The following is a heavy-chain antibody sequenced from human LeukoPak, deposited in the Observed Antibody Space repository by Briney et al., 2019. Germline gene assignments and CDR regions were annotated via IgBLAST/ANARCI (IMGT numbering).Heavy chain of an antibody. CDR3: ARRPPANRYYYSSGSRKYYFDY. D-gene: IGHD3-10*01. J-gene: IGHJ4*02. V-gene: IGHV4-39*07. CDR1: GGSISSSSYY. Sequence: SETLSLTCTVSGGSISSSSYYWGWIRQPPGKGLEWIGSIYYSGSTYYNPSLKSRVTISVDTSKNQFSLKLSSVTAADTAVYYCARRPPANRYYYSSGSRKYYFDYWGQGTLVTVSS. CDR2: IYYSGST.